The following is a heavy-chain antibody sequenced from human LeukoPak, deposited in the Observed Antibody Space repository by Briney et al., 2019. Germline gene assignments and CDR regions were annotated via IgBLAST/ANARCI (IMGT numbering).Heavy chain of an antibody. D-gene: IGHD4-23*01. CDR3: ARAYGGDSELDY. CDR1: GYIFTSYG. V-gene: IGHV1-18*01. CDR2: ISTYNANT. Sequence: ASGKLSCKASGYIFTSYGISWVRQPPGQGLEWVGWISTYNANTNYAQKVQGRVTMTTDTSKAKDYMELRSLRSDDTDVYYCARAYGGDSELDYWGRGTLVTVSS. J-gene: IGHJ4*02.